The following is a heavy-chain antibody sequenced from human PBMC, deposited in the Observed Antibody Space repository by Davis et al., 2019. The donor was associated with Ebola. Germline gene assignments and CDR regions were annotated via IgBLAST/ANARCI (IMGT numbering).Heavy chain of an antibody. V-gene: IGHV3-7*01. J-gene: IGHJ4*02. Sequence: GESLKISCEASRFTFSDSWMHWVRQAPGKGLEWVANIKQDGSEIHYVDSVKGRFTISRDNTKNSLYLQMNSLRDEDTALYYCSRGGAVKFDYWGQGTLVTVSS. CDR3: SRGGAVKFDY. CDR2: IKQDGSEI. D-gene: IGHD4-17*01. CDR1: RFTFSDSW.